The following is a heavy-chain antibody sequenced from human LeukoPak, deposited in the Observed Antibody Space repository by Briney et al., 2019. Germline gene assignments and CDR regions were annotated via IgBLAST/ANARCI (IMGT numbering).Heavy chain of an antibody. CDR1: GYSFTGYY. J-gene: IGHJ6*02. CDR2: INPQTGFT. Sequence: RASVKVSRKASGYSFTGYYLHWVRQAPGQGFEWMGWINPQTGFTTIAQKFQGRVTMTMDTSISTIYMEMNSLRSDDTATFYCARDQADNYYALDVWGQGTSLVVSS. V-gene: IGHV1-2*02. CDR3: ARDQADNYYALDV. D-gene: IGHD5-24*01.